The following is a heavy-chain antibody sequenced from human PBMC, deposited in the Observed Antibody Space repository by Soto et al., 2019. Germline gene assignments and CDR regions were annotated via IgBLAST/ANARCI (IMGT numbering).Heavy chain of an antibody. D-gene: IGHD2-15*01. CDR3: AKDTSGYCSGGSCYEYYYYGMDV. CDR1: GFTFSSYG. CDR2: ISYDGSNK. J-gene: IGHJ6*02. Sequence: GGSLRLSCAASGFTFSSYGMHWVRQAPGKGLEWVAVISYDGSNKYYADSVKGRFTISRDNSKNTLYLQMNSLRAEDTAVYYCAKDTSGYCSGGSCYEYYYYGMDVWGQGTTVTVSS. V-gene: IGHV3-30*18.